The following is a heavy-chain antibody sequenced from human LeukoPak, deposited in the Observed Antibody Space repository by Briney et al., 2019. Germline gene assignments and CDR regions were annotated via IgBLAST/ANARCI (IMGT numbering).Heavy chain of an antibody. D-gene: IGHD1-26*01. Sequence: SETLSLTCTVSGGSISSYNWWSWVRQPPGKGLEWIGEIYHSGSTNYNPSLKSRVTMSVDKSKNEFSLKLTSVTAADTAVYYCARSNSGSYSRYFDYWGQGTLVTVSS. CDR3: ARSNSGSYSRYFDY. J-gene: IGHJ4*02. CDR1: GGSISSYNW. CDR2: IYHSGST. V-gene: IGHV4-4*02.